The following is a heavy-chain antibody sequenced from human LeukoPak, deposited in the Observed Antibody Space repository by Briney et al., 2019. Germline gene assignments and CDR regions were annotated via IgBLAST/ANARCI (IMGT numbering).Heavy chain of an antibody. CDR1: GFTFSSYS. J-gene: IGHJ4*02. V-gene: IGHV3-21*01. CDR3: ARDPSGSYWSYFDY. CDR2: ISSSSSYI. D-gene: IGHD1-26*01. Sequence: TGGSLRLSCAASGFTFSSYSMNWVRQAPGKGLEWASSISSSSSYIYYADSVKGRFTISRDNAKNSLYLQMNSLRAEDTAVYYCARDPSGSYWSYFDYWGQGTLVTVSS.